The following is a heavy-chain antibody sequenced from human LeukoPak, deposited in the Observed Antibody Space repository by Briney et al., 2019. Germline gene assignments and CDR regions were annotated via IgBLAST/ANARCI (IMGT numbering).Heavy chain of an antibody. CDR3: AREEAGSGSYYAIDY. CDR1: GGSISSGDYY. V-gene: IGHV4-30-4*01. Sequence: PSETLSLTCTVSGGSISSGDYYWSWICQPPGKGLEWIGYIYYSGSTYYNPSLKSRVTISVDTSKNQFSLKLSSVTAADTAVYYCAREEAGSGSYYAIDYWGQGTLVTVSS. CDR2: IYYSGST. J-gene: IGHJ4*02. D-gene: IGHD3-10*01.